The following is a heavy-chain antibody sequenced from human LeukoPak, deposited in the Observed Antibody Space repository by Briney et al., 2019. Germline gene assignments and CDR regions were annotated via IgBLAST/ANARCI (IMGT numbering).Heavy chain of an antibody. CDR1: GFTFSSYE. D-gene: IGHD1-26*01. CDR3: ARDAVGGGEFDR. Sequence: GGSLRLSCAASGFTFSSYEMNWVRQAPGKGLEWVSYISNSGSPIYYADTVKGRFTISRDNAKNSLYLQMNSLRAEDTAVYCCARDAVGGGEFDRWGQGTLVTVP. CDR2: ISNSGSPI. J-gene: IGHJ4*02. V-gene: IGHV3-48*03.